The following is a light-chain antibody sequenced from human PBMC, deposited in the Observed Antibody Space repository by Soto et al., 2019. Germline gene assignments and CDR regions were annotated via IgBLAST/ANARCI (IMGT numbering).Light chain of an antibody. J-gene: IGKJ4*01. CDR2: GSS. Sequence: IVMTQSPATLSVSPGEGVTLSCRASENVGTNLAWYQQKPGQAPRLLIYGSSTRATGIPATFSGSGSGTEFPLTISSLQSEESAIYYCKQYNNWRLSFGGGTKVEIK. CDR1: ENVGTN. CDR3: KQYNNWRLS. V-gene: IGKV3D-15*01.